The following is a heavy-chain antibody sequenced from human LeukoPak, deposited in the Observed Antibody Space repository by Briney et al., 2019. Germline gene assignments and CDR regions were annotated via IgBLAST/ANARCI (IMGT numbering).Heavy chain of an antibody. D-gene: IGHD6-19*01. Sequence: SETLSLTCTVSGGSISGYFWSWIRQPPGKELELIGYLYYSGSTNYNPSLKSRVTVSVDTSKDQFSLRLSSVTAADTAVYYCARLLAVAGGDAFDIWGQGKMVTVSS. CDR1: GGSISGYF. CDR3: ARLLAVAGGDAFDI. V-gene: IGHV4-59*08. J-gene: IGHJ3*02. CDR2: LYYSGST.